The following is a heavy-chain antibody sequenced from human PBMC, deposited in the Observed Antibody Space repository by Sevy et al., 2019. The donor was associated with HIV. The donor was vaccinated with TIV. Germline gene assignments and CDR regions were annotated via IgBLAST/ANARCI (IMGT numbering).Heavy chain of an antibody. Sequence: GGSLRLSCAASGFTFSSYRMNWVRQAPGKGLEWVSSVTSLSNYIYYADSVKGRFTISRDNAKNSLYLQMNSLRAEDMAVYYCARAPVNWDGVDVWGQGTTVTVSS. CDR2: VTSLSNYI. V-gene: IGHV3-21*01. J-gene: IGHJ6*02. CDR3: ARAPVNWDGVDV. D-gene: IGHD7-27*01. CDR1: GFTFSSYR.